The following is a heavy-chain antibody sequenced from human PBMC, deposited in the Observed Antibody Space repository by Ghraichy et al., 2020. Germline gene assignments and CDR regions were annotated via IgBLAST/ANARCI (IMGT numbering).Heavy chain of an antibody. CDR3: ARVGRRDDSSGYYHDAFDI. V-gene: IGHV1-69*13. D-gene: IGHD3-22*01. CDR1: GGTFSSYA. J-gene: IGHJ3*02. Sequence: SVKVSCKASGGTFSSYAISWVRQAPGQGLEWMGGIIPIFGTANYAQKFQGRVTITADESTSTAYMELSSLRSEDTAVYYCARVGRRDDSSGYYHDAFDIWGQGTMVTVSS. CDR2: IIPIFGTA.